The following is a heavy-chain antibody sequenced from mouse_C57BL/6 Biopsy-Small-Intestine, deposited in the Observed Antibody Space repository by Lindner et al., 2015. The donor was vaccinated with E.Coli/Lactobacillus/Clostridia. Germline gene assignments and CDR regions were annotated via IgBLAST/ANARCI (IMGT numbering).Heavy chain of an antibody. D-gene: IGHD2-5*01. CDR2: INPYNGDT. V-gene: IGHV1-20*01. CDR1: GYTFTDYN. CDR3: ARWDSNLYYFDY. Sequence: VQLQESGPELVKPGASVKISCKASGYTFTDYNMDWVKQSHGKSLEWIGRINPYNGDTFYNQKFKGKATLTVDKSSSTAHMELRSLTSEDSALYYCARWDSNLYYFDYWGQGTTLTVSS. J-gene: IGHJ2*01.